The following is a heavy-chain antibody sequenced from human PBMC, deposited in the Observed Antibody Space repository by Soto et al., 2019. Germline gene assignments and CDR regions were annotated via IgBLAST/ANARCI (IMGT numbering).Heavy chain of an antibody. CDR3: ARAPNCSSNSCYFGWYFDL. D-gene: IGHD2-2*01. J-gene: IGHJ2*01. V-gene: IGHV3-33*01. CDR2: IWYDGSNK. Sequence: PGGSLRLSCAASGFTFSSYGMHWVRQAPGKGLEWVAVIWYDGSNKYYADSVKGRFTISRDNSKNTLYLQMNSLRAEDTAVYYCARAPNCSSNSCYFGWYFDLWGRGTLVTGSS. CDR1: GFTFSSYG.